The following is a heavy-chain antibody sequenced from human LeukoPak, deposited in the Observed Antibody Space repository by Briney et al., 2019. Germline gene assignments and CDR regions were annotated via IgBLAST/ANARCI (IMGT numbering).Heavy chain of an antibody. J-gene: IGHJ4*02. CDR1: GFNMSDYW. CDR3: AKDFARSFIVGYFDY. CDR2: IKQDGSEI. V-gene: IGHV3-7*01. D-gene: IGHD1-26*01. Sequence: GGSLRLSCIASGFNMSDYWMSWVRQAPGKGLEWVANIKQDGSEIYSGDSLKGRFTISRDNAKNSLYLQMNSLRGEDTAVYYCAKDFARSFIVGYFDYWGQGTLVTVSS.